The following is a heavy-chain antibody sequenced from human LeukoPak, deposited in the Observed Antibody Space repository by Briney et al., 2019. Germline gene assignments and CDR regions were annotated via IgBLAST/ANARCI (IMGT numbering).Heavy chain of an antibody. Sequence: EASVKVSCKASGYTFTGYYMHWVRQAPGQGLEWMGWINPNSGGTNYAQKFQGRVTMTRDTSISTAYMELSRLRSDDTAVYYCARDGRVTYSRGIRAWFDPWGQGTLVTVSS. CDR2: INPNSGGT. CDR3: ARDGRVTYSRGIRAWFDP. CDR1: GYTFTGYY. D-gene: IGHD6-13*01. V-gene: IGHV1-2*02. J-gene: IGHJ5*02.